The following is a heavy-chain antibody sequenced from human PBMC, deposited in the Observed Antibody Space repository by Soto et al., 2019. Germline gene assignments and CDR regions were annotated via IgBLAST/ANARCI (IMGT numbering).Heavy chain of an antibody. CDR1: GFTFSSYG. Sequence: EVQLVESGGRLVQPAGSLRLSCVGSGFTFSSYGMNWVRQGPGKGLEWLSTSDKSGTTRYYADSVKGRFTICRDNPTQSLYLQMNSLGDEDVAVYYCARDGYCVRSSGSCLPDVLGQGTTVNVSS. V-gene: IGHV3-48*02. J-gene: IGHJ6*02. CDR2: SDKSGTTR. D-gene: IGHD6-19*01. CDR3: ARDGYCVRSSGSCLPDV.